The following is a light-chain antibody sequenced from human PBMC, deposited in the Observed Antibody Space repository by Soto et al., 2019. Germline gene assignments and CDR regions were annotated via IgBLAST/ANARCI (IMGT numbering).Light chain of an antibody. J-gene: IGLJ1*01. CDR3: QSYDSSLSGYV. V-gene: IGLV1-40*01. CDR1: SSNIGAGYD. Sequence: QSVLTQPPSVSGAPGQRVTISCTGSSSNIGAGYDVHWYQQLPGTAPKLLIYGHSNRPSGVPDRFSGAKSGTSASLAITGRQAEDEADYHCQSYDSSLSGYVFGTGTKLTVL. CDR2: GHS.